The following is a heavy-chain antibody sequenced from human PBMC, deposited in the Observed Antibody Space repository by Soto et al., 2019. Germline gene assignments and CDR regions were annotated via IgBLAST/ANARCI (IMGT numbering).Heavy chain of an antibody. Sequence: SETLSLTCTVSGGSISSYYWSWIRQPPGKGLEWIGYIYYSGSTNYNPSLKSRVTISVDTSKNQFSLKLSSVTAADTAVYYCARVPIGSIAWGGYNYYYMDVWGKGTTVTVS. CDR1: GGSISSYY. CDR3: ARVPIGSIAWGGYNYYYMDV. CDR2: IYYSGST. J-gene: IGHJ6*03. D-gene: IGHD1-1*01. V-gene: IGHV4-59*01.